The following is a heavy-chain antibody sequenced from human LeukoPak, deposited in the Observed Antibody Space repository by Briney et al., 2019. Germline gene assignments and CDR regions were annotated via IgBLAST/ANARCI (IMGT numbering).Heavy chain of an antibody. CDR1: GGSMSSSSNS. D-gene: IGHD1-26*01. CDR3: ARQGVGISNFDF. CDR2: MYYTGST. V-gene: IGHV4-39*01. J-gene: IGHJ4*02. Sequence: SETLSLTCIVSGGSMSSSSNSWGWIRQPPGKGLEWIGSMYYTGSTYYNPSVKGRVTISMDKSKNQLSLKLNSVTAADTAVYYCARQGVGISNFDFWGQGHLVAVPP.